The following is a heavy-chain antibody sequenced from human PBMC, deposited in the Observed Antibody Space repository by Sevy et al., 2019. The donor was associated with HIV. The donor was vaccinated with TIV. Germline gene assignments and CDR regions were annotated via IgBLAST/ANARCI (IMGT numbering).Heavy chain of an antibody. CDR2: LSFDGASR. D-gene: IGHD4-17*01. CDR1: GFTFSHYA. Sequence: GGSLRLACAASGFTFSHYAMHWIRQAPGKGLEWVAALSFDGASRDYADSVRGRFTISRDDSKNTVYLHMRGLRSEDTAVYFCAKDHAVTTEWVVFDSWGQRTLVTVSS. V-gene: IGHV3-30*18. CDR3: AKDHAVTTEWVVFDS. J-gene: IGHJ4*02.